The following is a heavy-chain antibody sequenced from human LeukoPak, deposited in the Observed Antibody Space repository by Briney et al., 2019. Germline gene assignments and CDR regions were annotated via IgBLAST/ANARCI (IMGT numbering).Heavy chain of an antibody. CDR1: GGSISTYS. Sequence: TSETLSLTCTVSGGSISTYSWTWIRQPPGKGLEWIGNIYYSGSTNYNPPLKSRVTISIDTSKNQFSLKVSSVTAADTAVYYCARAHSSGWPHMFDPWGQGTLVTVPS. J-gene: IGHJ5*02. CDR2: IYYSGST. V-gene: IGHV4-59*01. CDR3: ARAHSSGWPHMFDP. D-gene: IGHD6-19*01.